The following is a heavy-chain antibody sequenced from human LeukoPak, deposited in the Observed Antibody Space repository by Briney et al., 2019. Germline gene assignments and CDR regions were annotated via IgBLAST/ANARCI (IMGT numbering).Heavy chain of an antibody. Sequence: GGSLRLSCAASGFTFSSYWMSWVRQAPGKGLEWVANIKQDGSEKYYVASVKGRFTISRDNAKNSLYLQMNSLRAEDTAVYYCARDKIVGATTLDYWGQGTLVTVSS. CDR1: GFTFSSYW. D-gene: IGHD1-26*01. J-gene: IGHJ4*02. V-gene: IGHV3-7*05. CDR2: IKQDGSEK. CDR3: ARDKIVGATTLDY.